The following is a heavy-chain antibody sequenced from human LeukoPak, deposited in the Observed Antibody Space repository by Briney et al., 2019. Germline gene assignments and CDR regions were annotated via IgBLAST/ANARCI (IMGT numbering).Heavy chain of an antibody. D-gene: IGHD2-2*01. J-gene: IGHJ4*02. Sequence: PGGSLRLSCAASGFTFSSYSMNWVRQAPGKGLEWVSYISSSSSTIYYADSVKGRFTISRDNAKNSLYLQMNSLRAEDTAVYYCASRTCSSTSCNDYWGQGTLVTVSS. CDR3: ASRTCSSTSCNDY. CDR2: ISSSSSTI. V-gene: IGHV3-48*01. CDR1: GFTFSSYS.